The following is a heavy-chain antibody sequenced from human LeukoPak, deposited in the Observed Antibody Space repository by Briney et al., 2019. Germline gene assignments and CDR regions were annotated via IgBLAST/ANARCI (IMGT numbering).Heavy chain of an antibody. J-gene: IGHJ3*02. CDR1: GDSISSYF. CDR2: IYYSGGT. CDR3: ARGSSSWYDAFDI. D-gene: IGHD6-13*01. V-gene: IGHV4-59*01. Sequence: SETLSLTCTVSGDSISSYFWSWIRQPPGKGLEWIGYIYYSGGTNYNPSLKSRVTISVDTSKNQFSLKLSSVTAADTAVYYCARGSSSWYDAFDIWGQGTMVTVSS.